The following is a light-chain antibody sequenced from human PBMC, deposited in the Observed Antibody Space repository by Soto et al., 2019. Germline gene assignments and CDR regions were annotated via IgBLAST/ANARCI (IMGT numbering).Light chain of an antibody. CDR3: QQYYSTPPS. Sequence: SAYSQSGGQGSSGTIACTSIQSVSFSTNNYDYLAWYQLKPRQPPKLLIYWASIRESGVPDRFTGGGSGTDFTLTICSLQAEDVAVYYCQQYYSTPPSLGQGTKVEIK. CDR2: WAS. CDR1: QSVSFSTNNYDY. J-gene: IGKJ2*03. V-gene: IGKV4-1*01.